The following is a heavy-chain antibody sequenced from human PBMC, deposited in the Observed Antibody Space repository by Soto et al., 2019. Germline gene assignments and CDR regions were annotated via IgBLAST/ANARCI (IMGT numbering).Heavy chain of an antibody. Sequence: QVQLVQSGAEVRKPGASVKVSCKASGYTFTNYYMHWVRQAPGQGLEWMGIINPSAGSTNYAQKFQGRVTMTWDTSTTTVYMELSSLRSEDTAVYYCARGGTLKHDSWGQGTLVTVSS. J-gene: IGHJ4*02. V-gene: IGHV1-46*01. CDR3: ARGGTLKHDS. CDR2: INPSAGST. D-gene: IGHD1-7*01. CDR1: GYTFTNYY.